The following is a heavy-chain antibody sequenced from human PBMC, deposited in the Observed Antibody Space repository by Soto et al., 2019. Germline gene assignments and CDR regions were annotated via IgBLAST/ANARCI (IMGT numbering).Heavy chain of an antibody. V-gene: IGHV1-46*01. Sequence: ASVKVSCKASGYTFTSYYMHWVRQAPGQGLEWMGIINPSGGSTSYAQKFQGRVTMTRDTSTSTVYMELSSLRSEDTAVYYCARYLLSASYRIDNWLDPWGQGTLVTVSS. CDR2: INPSGGST. CDR3: ARYLLSASYRIDNWLDP. D-gene: IGHD1-26*01. J-gene: IGHJ5*02. CDR1: GYTFTSYY.